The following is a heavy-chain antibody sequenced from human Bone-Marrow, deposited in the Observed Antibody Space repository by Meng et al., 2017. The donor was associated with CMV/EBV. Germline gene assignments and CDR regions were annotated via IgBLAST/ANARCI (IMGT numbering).Heavy chain of an antibody. CDR2: IQQDGSEK. J-gene: IGHJ4*02. CDR1: GFTFSNYW. D-gene: IGHD2-21*02. Sequence: GESLKISCAASGFTFSNYWMSWVRQAPGKGLEWVANIQQDGSEKYYVDSVKGRFTISRDNAKHSLYLQMNSLRAEDTAVYYCASGGDLTYWGQGTLVTFSS. CDR3: ASGGDLTY. V-gene: IGHV3-7*01.